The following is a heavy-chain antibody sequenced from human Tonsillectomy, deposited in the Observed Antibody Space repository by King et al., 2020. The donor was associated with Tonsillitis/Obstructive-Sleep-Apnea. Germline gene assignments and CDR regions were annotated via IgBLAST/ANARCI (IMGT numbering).Heavy chain of an antibody. Sequence: VQLVESGGGLVQPGGSLRLSCAASGFTFSSYAMSWVRQAPGKGLEWVSAISGSGGSTYYADSVKGRFTISRDNSKNTLYLQMNSLRAEDTAVYYCAKRDDYCSSTSCYPRYWGQGTLVTVSS. CDR2: ISGSGGST. CDR3: AKRDDYCSSTSCYPRY. D-gene: IGHD2-2*01. V-gene: IGHV3-23*04. CDR1: GFTFSSYA. J-gene: IGHJ4*02.